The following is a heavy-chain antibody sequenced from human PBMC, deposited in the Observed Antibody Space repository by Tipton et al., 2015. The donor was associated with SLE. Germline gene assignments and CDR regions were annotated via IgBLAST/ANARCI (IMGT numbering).Heavy chain of an antibody. D-gene: IGHD6-19*01. Sequence: QVQLVQSGAEVKKPGASVKVSCKASGYTFTSYGISWVRQAPGQGLEWVAFIRYDGSNKYYADSVKGRFTISRDNSKNTLYLQMNSLRAEDTAVYYCASIAVAASFDYWGQGTPVTVSS. CDR3: ASIAVAASFDY. CDR2: IRYDGSNK. V-gene: IGHV3-30*02. J-gene: IGHJ4*02. CDR1: GYTFTSYG.